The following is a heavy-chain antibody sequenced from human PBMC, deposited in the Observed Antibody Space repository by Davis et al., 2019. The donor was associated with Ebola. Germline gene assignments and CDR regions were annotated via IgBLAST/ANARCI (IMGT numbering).Heavy chain of an antibody. CDR1: GGTFRNYA. CDR3: AGAGLIIPGLEYYQGMDV. V-gene: IGHV1-69*13. D-gene: IGHD2/OR15-2a*01. J-gene: IGHJ6*02. CDR2: IIPIFDRT. Sequence: SVKVSCKASGGTFRNYAFNWVRQAPGQGLEWMGGIIPIFDRTNYAQKFQGRVTITADEITSTADMELSSLRSEDTAVYYCAGAGLIIPGLEYYQGMDVWGQGTTIIVSS.